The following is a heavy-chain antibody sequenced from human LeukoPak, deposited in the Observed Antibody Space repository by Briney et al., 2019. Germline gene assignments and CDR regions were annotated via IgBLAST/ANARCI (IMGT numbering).Heavy chain of an antibody. Sequence: PSETLSLTCTVSGAFITRDTYYWTWIRQTPEKGLEWIGEMNPSGSTSYNPSLKSRVTISVDTSKNQFSLKLSSVTAADTAVYYCARGRQDVTMIVVVMTAVSYYLDVWGKGTTVTVS. CDR3: ARGRQDVTMIVVVMTAVSYYLDV. CDR1: GAFITRDTYY. J-gene: IGHJ6*03. D-gene: IGHD3-22*01. CDR2: MNPSGST. V-gene: IGHV4-39*07.